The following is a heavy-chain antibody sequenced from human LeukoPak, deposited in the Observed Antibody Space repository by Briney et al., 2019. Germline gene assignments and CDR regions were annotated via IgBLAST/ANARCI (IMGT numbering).Heavy chain of an antibody. CDR1: GFTFSSYA. V-gene: IGHV3-23*01. CDR2: ISGSGGST. CDR3: AKGRGSSWYGPFDY. Sequence: GGSLRLSCAASGFTFSSYAMTWVRQAPGKGLEWVSAISGSGGSTYYADSVKGRFTISGDNSKNTLYLEMNSLRPEDTAVYYCAKGRGSSWYGPFDYWGQGTLVTVSS. J-gene: IGHJ4*02. D-gene: IGHD6-13*01.